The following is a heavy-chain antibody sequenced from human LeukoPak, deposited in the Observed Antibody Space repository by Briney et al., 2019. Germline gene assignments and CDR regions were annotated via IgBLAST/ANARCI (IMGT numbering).Heavy chain of an antibody. V-gene: IGHV3-21*01. Sequence: GGSLRLSCAASGFTFSSYSMNWVRQAPGKGLEWVSSISSSSSYIFYADSMQGRFTISRDNAKKSLYLQMNSLRAEDTAVYYCARDVDQQLARDYYYYYMDVWGKGTTVTVSS. J-gene: IGHJ6*03. D-gene: IGHD6-13*01. CDR2: ISSSSSYI. CDR3: ARDVDQQLARDYYYYYMDV. CDR1: GFTFSSYS.